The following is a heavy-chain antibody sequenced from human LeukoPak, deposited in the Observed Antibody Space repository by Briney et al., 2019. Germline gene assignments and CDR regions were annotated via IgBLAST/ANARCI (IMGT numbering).Heavy chain of an antibody. Sequence: ASVKISCKASGYTFTGYYMHWVRQAPGQGLEWMGWINPNSGGTNYAQKFQGWVTMTRDTSISTAYMELSRLRSEDTAVYYCARDLYSSGWYYYYYGMDVWGQGTTVTVSS. D-gene: IGHD6-19*01. CDR2: INPNSGGT. CDR1: GYTFTGYY. CDR3: ARDLYSSGWYYYYYGMDV. V-gene: IGHV1-2*04. J-gene: IGHJ6*02.